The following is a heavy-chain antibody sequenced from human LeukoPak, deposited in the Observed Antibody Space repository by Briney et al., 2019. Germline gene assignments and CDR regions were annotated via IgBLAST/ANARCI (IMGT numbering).Heavy chain of an antibody. D-gene: IGHD2-2*01. J-gene: IGHJ4*02. CDR1: VYTFTDFY. V-gene: IGHV1-2*02. Sequence: ASVNVSFKSSVYTFTDFYIHWVRQAPGQGLEWMGWINPDRGGTNYAQKFQGRVTLTRDTSINTAYMELSGLTSDDTAMYYCVREDFVVIPAAMRGDYWGQGTLVIVSS. CDR2: INPDRGGT. CDR3: VREDFVVIPAAMRGDY.